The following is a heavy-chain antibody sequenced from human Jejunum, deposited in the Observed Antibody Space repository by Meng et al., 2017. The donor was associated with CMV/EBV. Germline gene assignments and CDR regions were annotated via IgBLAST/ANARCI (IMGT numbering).Heavy chain of an antibody. CDR2: SKLSTAHP. D-gene: IGHD2-21*02. Sequence: VRLVLSGSAVKSLGASVKVPVRASGYGILSDGNNWMRPPPAPVHEWMGLSKLSTAHPTYDKHFPRRFVSTLYISVNTPYPLIMSLMADENAIYYCVRDVIDGDISIFDSWGQGTLVTVSS. J-gene: IGHJ4*02. V-gene: IGHV7-4-1*02. CDR3: VRDVIDGDISIFDS. CDR1: GYGILSDG.